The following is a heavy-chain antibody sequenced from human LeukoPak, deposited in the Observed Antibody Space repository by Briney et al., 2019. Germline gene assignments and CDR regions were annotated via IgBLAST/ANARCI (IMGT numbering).Heavy chain of an antibody. Sequence: GGSLRLSCAASGFNFSNYWMHWVRQAPGKGLVWVSRINSDGRTTNYADSVKGRFTISRDNATNTLYLQMNSLSAEDTAVYYCARDPYNGGPGRAFDIWGQGTMVTVSS. J-gene: IGHJ3*02. V-gene: IGHV3-74*01. CDR3: ARDPYNGGPGRAFDI. D-gene: IGHD2-8*01. CDR1: GFNFSNYW. CDR2: INSDGRTT.